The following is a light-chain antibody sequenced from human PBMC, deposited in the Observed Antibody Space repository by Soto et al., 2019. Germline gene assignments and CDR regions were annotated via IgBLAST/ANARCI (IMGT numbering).Light chain of an antibody. J-gene: IGKJ1*01. V-gene: IGKV1-9*01. Sequence: DIQITHSPSSLSASVGDRVTITCLASQSIGSWLAWFQQTPGKAPKLLIYAASTLQSGVPSRFSGSGSGTDFTLTISSLQPEDFATYYCQQLNSYPRKFGQGNKGAIK. CDR2: AAS. CDR3: QQLNSYPRK. CDR1: QSIGSW.